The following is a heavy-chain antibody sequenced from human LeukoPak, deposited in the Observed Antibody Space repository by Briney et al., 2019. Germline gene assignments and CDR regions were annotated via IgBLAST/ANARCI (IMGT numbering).Heavy chain of an antibody. CDR2: INSGATAT. CDR3: ARDLTGLQFNY. D-gene: IGHD2-15*01. J-gene: IGHJ4*02. V-gene: IGHV3-48*02. Sequence: PGGSLRLSCGASGFTFNGANYAMTWVRQTPGKGPEWISFINSGATATWYADSVKGRFTISRDNAKNSLYLQMNSLRDEDTAVYYCARDLTGLQFNYWGQGTLVTVSS. CDR1: GFTFNGANYA.